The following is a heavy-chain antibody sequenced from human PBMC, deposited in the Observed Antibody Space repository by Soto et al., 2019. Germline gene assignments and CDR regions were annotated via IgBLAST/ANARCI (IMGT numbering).Heavy chain of an antibody. D-gene: IGHD4-17*01. CDR1: GFTFSSYW. J-gene: IGHJ6*03. Sequence: GGSLRLSCAASGFTFSSYWMSWVRQAPGKGLEWVANIKQDGSEKYYVDSVKGRFTISRDNAKNSLNLQMNSLRAEDTAVYYCARARDYGDFYYYYYYMDVWGKGTTVTVSS. CDR2: IKQDGSEK. V-gene: IGHV3-7*01. CDR3: ARARDYGDFYYYYYYMDV.